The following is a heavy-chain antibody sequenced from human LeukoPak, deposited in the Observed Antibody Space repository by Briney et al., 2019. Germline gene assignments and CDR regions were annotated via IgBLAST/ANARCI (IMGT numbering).Heavy chain of an antibody. CDR3: AREAYYYDSSGKGYYFDY. CDR1: GFTVSSNY. Sequence: PGGSLRLSCAASGFTVSSNYMSWVRQAPGKGLEWVSVIYSGGSTYYADSVKGRFTISRDNSKNTLYPQVNSLRAEDTAVYYCAREAYYYDSSGKGYYFDYWGQGTLVTVSS. J-gene: IGHJ4*02. D-gene: IGHD3-22*01. CDR2: IYSGGST. V-gene: IGHV3-66*01.